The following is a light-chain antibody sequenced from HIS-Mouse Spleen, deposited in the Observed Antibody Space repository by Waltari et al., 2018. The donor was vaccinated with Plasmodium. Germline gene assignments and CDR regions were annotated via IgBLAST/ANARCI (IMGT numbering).Light chain of an antibody. CDR3: CSYAGSSTYV. Sequence: QSALPQPASVSGSPGQSLTISCTGTSSDVGSYTLVSWYQQHPGKAPKLMIYEGSKRPSGVSNRFSGSKSGNTASLTISGLQAEDEADYYCCSYAGSSTYVFGTGTKVTVL. J-gene: IGLJ1*01. CDR1: SSDVGSYTL. CDR2: EGS. V-gene: IGLV2-23*01.